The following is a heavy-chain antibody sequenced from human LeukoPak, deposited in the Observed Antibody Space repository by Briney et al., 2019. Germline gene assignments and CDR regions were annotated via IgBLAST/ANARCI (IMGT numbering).Heavy chain of an antibody. Sequence: SETLSLTCAVYGGSFRGYYWSWIRQPPGKGLEWIGEINHSGSTNYNPSLKSRVTISVDTSKNQFSLKLSSVTAADTAVYYCARGYSSSWQYWGQGTLVTVSS. CDR3: ARGYSSSWQY. J-gene: IGHJ4*02. D-gene: IGHD6-13*01. V-gene: IGHV4-34*01. CDR1: GGSFRGYY. CDR2: INHSGST.